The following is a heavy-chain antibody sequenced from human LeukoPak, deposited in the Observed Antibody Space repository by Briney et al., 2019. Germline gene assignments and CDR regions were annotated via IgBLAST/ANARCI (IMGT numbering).Heavy chain of an antibody. D-gene: IGHD6-13*01. CDR1: GYTFTSYA. CDR3: ARTEIAVAGTGGDYYYYYGMDV. J-gene: IGHJ6*02. V-gene: IGHV1-18*01. CDR2: ISAYNGNA. Sequence: GASVKVSCKASGYTFTSYAITWVRQAPGQGLEWMGWISAYNGNANYAQKLQGRVTMTTDTSTSTAYMQLRSLRSDDSAVYYCARTEIAVAGTGGDYYYYYGMDVWGQGTTVTVSS.